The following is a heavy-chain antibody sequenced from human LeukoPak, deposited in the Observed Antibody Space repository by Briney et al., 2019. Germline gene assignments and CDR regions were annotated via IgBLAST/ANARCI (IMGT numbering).Heavy chain of an antibody. V-gene: IGHV5-51*01. J-gene: IGHJ4*02. Sequence: GESLKTSRKGLGYSFSNYWSALVRQRPGKGLEGIGIIYPGGSETRYDPSFEGQVTISADKSISTAYLQWSSLKASDTAMYYCARRDYDILTGYYNYFDYWGQGTLVTVSS. D-gene: IGHD3-9*01. CDR3: ARRDYDILTGYYNYFDY. CDR1: GYSFSNYW. CDR2: IYPGGSET.